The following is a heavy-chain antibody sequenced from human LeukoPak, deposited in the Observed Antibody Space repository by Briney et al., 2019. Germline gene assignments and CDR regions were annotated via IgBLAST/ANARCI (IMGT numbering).Heavy chain of an antibody. D-gene: IGHD1-1*01. CDR2: IRSKAYGGTT. Sequence: GGSLRLSCTASGFTFGDYAMSWVRQAPGKGLEWVGFIRSKAYGGTTEYAASVKGRSTISRDDSKSIAYLQMNSLKTEDTAVYYCTREDVEVGAFDIWGQGTMVTVSS. V-gene: IGHV3-49*04. CDR3: TREDVEVGAFDI. CDR1: GFTFGDYA. J-gene: IGHJ3*02.